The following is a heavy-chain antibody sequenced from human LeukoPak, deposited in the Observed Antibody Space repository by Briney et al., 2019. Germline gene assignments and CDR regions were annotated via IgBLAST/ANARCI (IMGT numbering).Heavy chain of an antibody. CDR2: INHSGST. CDR1: GGSFSGYY. J-gene: IGHJ4*02. CDR3: ARGVASRY. D-gene: IGHD5-12*01. V-gene: IGHV4-34*01. Sequence: SETLSLTCAVYGGSFSGYYWSWIRQPPGKGLEWIGEINHSGSTNYNPPLKSRVTISVDTSKNQFSLKLSSVTAADTAVYYCARGVASRYWGQGTLVTVSS.